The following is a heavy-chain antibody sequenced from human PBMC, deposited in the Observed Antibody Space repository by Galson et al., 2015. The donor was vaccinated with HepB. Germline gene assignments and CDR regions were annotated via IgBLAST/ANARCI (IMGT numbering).Heavy chain of an antibody. CDR1: GFTVCTNC. D-gene: IGHD3-22*01. Sequence: SMRLSCAASGFTVCTNCMNWVRQAPGKGLEWVAVLYSGGSTNYADSVKGRFTISRDNSKNTLYLQMNSLRAEGTAVYYLAMGEYFDTSDYYSPADYWGQGTLVTVAS. J-gene: IGHJ4*02. CDR2: LYSGGST. CDR3: AMGEYFDTSDYYSPADY. V-gene: IGHV3-53*01.